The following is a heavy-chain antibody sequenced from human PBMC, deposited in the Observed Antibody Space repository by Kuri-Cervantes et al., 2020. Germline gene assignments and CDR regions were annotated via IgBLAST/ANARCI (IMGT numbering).Heavy chain of an antibody. D-gene: IGHD3-3*01. J-gene: IGHJ5*02. Sequence: SETLSLICTVSGGSISSSSYYWGWIRQPPGKGLEWIGSIYYSGSTYYNPSLKSRVTIPVDTSKNQLSLKLSSVTAADTAVYYCARTFWSGYSNWFDPWGQGTLVTVSS. CDR3: ARTFWSGYSNWFDP. CDR1: GGSISSSSYY. V-gene: IGHV4-39*07. CDR2: IYYSGST.